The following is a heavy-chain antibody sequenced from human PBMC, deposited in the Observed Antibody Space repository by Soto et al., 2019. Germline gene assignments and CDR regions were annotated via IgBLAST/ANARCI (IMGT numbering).Heavy chain of an antibody. CDR3: ARRNYDILTGDFSLDV. Sequence: QLQLQESGPGLVKPSETLSLTCTVSGGSISSSSYYWGWIHQPPGKGLEWIGSIYYSGSTYYNPSLKSRVTISVDTSKNQFSLKLSSVTAADTAVYYCARRNYDILTGDFSLDVWGKGTTVTVSS. V-gene: IGHV4-39*01. D-gene: IGHD3-9*01. CDR2: IYYSGST. J-gene: IGHJ6*04. CDR1: GGSISSSSYY.